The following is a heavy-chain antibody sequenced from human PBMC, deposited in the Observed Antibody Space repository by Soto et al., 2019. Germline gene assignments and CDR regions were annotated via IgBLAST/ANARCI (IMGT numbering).Heavy chain of an antibody. D-gene: IGHD2-15*01. V-gene: IGHV5-51*01. CDR2: IYPGDSGT. CDR3: ARRGYCSGGSCYRNWFDP. J-gene: IGHJ5*02. Sequence: GESLKISCKGSGYSFTSYWIGWVRQMPGKGLEWMGIIYPGDSGTRYSPSFQGQVTISADKSISTAYLQWSSLKASDTAMYYCARRGYCSGGSCYRNWFDPWGQGTLVTVSS. CDR1: GYSFTSYW.